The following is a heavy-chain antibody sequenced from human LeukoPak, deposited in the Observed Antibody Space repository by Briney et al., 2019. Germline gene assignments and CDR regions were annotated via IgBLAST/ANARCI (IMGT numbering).Heavy chain of an antibody. CDR3: ARDWDSFSGGWYDP. D-gene: IGHD6-25*01. V-gene: IGHV4-38-2*02. CDR1: GYSIGSGYY. CDR2: IYHSAST. J-gene: IGHJ5*02. Sequence: PSETLSLTCTVSGYSIGSGYYWVWTRQPPGKGLEWIGSIYHSASTSYNPSLKSRVTISVDTSKNQFSLKLTSVTAADTAVYYCARDWDSFSGGWYDPWGQGTLVIVSS.